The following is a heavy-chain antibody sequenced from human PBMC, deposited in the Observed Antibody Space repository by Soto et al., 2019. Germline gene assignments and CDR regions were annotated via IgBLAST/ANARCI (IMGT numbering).Heavy chain of an antibody. J-gene: IGHJ6*02. CDR2: INPNSGGT. CDR1: GYTFTGYY. CDR3: ARGYKTWELLTPYYYYGMDV. Sequence: ASVKVSCKASGYTFTGYYMHWVRQAPGQGLEWMGWINPNSGGTNYAQKFQGWVTMTRETSIRTAYMELSRLRSDDTAVYYCARGYKTWELLTPYYYYGMDVWGQGTTVTVSS. D-gene: IGHD1-26*01. V-gene: IGHV1-2*04.